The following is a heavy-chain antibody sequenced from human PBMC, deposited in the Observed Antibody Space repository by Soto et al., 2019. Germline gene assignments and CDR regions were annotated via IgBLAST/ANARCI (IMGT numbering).Heavy chain of an antibody. Sequence: QVQLVQSGAEVKKPGASVKVSCKASGYTFTSYGISWVRQAPGKGLEGMGGISAYNGNTNYAQKLQGRVTMTTDTSTSTAYMELRSLRSDDTAVYYCARDLYSFTGITMIVVYFDYWGQGTLVTVSS. CDR2: ISAYNGNT. J-gene: IGHJ4*02. V-gene: IGHV1-18*01. CDR3: ARDLYSFTGITMIVVYFDY. CDR1: GYTFTSYG. D-gene: IGHD3-22*01.